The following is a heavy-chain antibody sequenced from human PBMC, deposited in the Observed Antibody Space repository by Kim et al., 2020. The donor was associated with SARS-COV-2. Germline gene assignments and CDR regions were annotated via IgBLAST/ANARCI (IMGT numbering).Heavy chain of an antibody. D-gene: IGHD3-16*01. V-gene: IGHV3-11*01. CDR2: ISASDGTT. CDR3: VRVWGRVDTSSPYGLDV. J-gene: IGHJ6*02. CDR1: GFAFSDHY. Sequence: GGSLRLSCAASGFAFSDHYMSWVRQAPGKGLEWLSYISASDGTTKYADSVQGRFTISRDNSRNALYLQMKSLRVEDTATYYCVRVWGRVDTSSPYGLDVWGQGTTVSVSS.